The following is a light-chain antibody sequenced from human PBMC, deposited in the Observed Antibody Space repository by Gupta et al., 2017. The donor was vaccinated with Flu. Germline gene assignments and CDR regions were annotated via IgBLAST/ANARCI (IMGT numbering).Light chain of an antibody. CDR2: EVT. CDR1: TSNLGGSNY. V-gene: IGLV2-14*01. CDR3: SSYTNTNTHVV. Sequence: AMRVPSPSSGSPTKSITLSCPGTTSNLGGSNYVFWYQQHPGKAPKLMIFEVTHRPSGVSNRFLVSKSGNTASLTISGLQAEDEADYYCSSYTNTNTHVVFGGGTKLTVL. J-gene: IGLJ2*01.